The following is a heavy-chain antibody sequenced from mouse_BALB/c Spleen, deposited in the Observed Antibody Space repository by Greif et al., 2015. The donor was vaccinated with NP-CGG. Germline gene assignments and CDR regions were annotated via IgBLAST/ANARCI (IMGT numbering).Heavy chain of an antibody. Sequence: EVHLVESGGGLVQPGGSLRLSCATSGFTFTDYYMSWVRQPPGRALEWLGFIRNKANDYTTEYSASVKGRFTISRDSSQSILYLQMNALRAEDSATYYCARPYFDYEDFYAMDYWGQGTSVTVSS. CDR3: ARPYFDYEDFYAMDY. V-gene: IGHV7-3*02. CDR1: GFTFTDYY. J-gene: IGHJ4*01. D-gene: IGHD2-4*01. CDR2: IRNKANDYTT.